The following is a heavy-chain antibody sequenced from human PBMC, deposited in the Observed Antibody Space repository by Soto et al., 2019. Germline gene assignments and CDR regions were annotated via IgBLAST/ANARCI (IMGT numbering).Heavy chain of an antibody. CDR1: GYTFTGHY. CDR2: INPNSGGT. V-gene: IGHV1-2*04. Sequence: VQLVQSGAEVKKPGASVKVSCKASGYTFTGHYMHWVRQAPGQGLEWMGWINPNSGGTNYAQKFKGWVTMTRDTSISTAYMELSRLRSDDTAVYYCARDLGSSGYYGMDGWGQGTTVTVSS. CDR3: ARDLGSSGYYGMDG. D-gene: IGHD6-6*01. J-gene: IGHJ6*02.